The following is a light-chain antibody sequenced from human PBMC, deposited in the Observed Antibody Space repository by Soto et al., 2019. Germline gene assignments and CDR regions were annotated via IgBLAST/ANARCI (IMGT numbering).Light chain of an antibody. Sequence: EIVMTQSPATVSVSPGERVTLSCRASQSVRTNLAWYQQKPGQAPRLLIYAASTRATGIPARFSGTGSGTEFTLTISSVQSEDFAVYYCQQYNEWPPPFGQGTKLEIK. CDR2: AAS. J-gene: IGKJ2*01. CDR1: QSVRTN. V-gene: IGKV3-15*01. CDR3: QQYNEWPPP.